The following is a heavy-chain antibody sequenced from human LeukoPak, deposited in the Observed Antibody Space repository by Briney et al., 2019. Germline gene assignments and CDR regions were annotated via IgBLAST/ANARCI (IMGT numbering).Heavy chain of an antibody. CDR2: IYYSAST. D-gene: IGHD3-16*01. CDR1: GGSISSYY. CDR3: ARARGGSQAYYYYGMDV. Sequence: SETLSLTCTVSGGSISSYYWSWIRQPPGKGPEWIGYIYYSASTTYNPSLKSRVTISVDTSKHQFSLMLSSVSAADPDVYFCARARGGSQAYYYYGMDVWGQGTTVTVSS. J-gene: IGHJ6*02. V-gene: IGHV4-59*01.